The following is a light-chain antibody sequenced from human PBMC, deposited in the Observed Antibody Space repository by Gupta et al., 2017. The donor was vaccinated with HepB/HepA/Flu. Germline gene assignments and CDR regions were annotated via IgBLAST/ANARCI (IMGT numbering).Light chain of an antibody. CDR3: QQLSNWPQFT. Sequence: EIVLTQSPATLSLSPGERATLSCRASQSVSSYLAWYKQKPGQAPRLLIYDASNRDTGIPARFSGSGYGTDFTLTISSREPEDFAVYYCQQLSNWPQFTFGPGTKVDIK. V-gene: IGKV3-11*01. J-gene: IGKJ3*01. CDR2: DAS. CDR1: QSVSSY.